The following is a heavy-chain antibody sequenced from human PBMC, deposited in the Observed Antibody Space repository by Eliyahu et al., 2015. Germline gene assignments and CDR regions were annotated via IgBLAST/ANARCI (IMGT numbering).Heavy chain of an antibody. J-gene: IGHJ4*02. Sequence: EVQLVESGGVVVQPGGSLRLXCAASGXTFDXFXIHWVRQAPGKGLEWVSLISWDGGSTYYADSVKGRFTISRDNSKNSLYLQMNSLRAEDTALYYCAKGESIAARNSLIDYWGQGTLVTVSS. D-gene: IGHD6-6*01. CDR2: ISWDGGST. V-gene: IGHV3-43D*03. CDR1: GXTFDXFX. CDR3: AKGESIAARNSLIDY.